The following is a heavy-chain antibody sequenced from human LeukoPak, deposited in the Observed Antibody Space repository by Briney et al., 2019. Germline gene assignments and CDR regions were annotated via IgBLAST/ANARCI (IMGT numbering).Heavy chain of an antibody. D-gene: IGHD2-15*01. J-gene: IGHJ4*02. Sequence: GGSLRLSCAASEFTFSSYAMSWVRQAPRKGLEWVSTISGNGDSSFYAGSVKGRFTISRDNSKNTLYLQMNSLRAEDTAVYYCAKGSIVVVVAAPSDYWGQGTLVTVSS. CDR3: AKGSIVVVVAAPSDY. CDR1: EFTFSSYA. V-gene: IGHV3-23*01. CDR2: ISGNGDSS.